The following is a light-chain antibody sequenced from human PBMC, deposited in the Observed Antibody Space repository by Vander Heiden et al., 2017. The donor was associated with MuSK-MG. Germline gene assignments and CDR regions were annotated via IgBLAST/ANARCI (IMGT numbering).Light chain of an antibody. J-gene: IGLJ2*01. CDR3: AACDDSLSVVV. V-gene: IGLV1-47*01. Sequence: QSALTQPPSPSGTPGQRVTIPCSGSRSNLGSNYVYWYQQLPGTAPKLLIYRNNQRPSGVPDRFSGSKSGTSASLAICGLRSEDEADYYCAACDDSLSVVVFGGGTKLTVL. CDR1: RSNLGSNY. CDR2: RNN.